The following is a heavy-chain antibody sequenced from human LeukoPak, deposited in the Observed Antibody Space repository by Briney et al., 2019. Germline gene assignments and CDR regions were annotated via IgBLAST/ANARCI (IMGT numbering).Heavy chain of an antibody. D-gene: IGHD3-10*01. Sequence: GGSLRLSCAASGFTFSSYSMNWVRQAPGKGLEWVSSISRSSSYVYYADSVKGRFTISRDNAKNSLNLQMNSLRAEDTAVYYCARNYGSGSYYGHYGMNVWAKGHGHRLL. V-gene: IGHV3-21*01. CDR2: ISRSSSYV. CDR3: ARNYGSGSYYGHYGMNV. J-gene: IGHJ6*04. CDR1: GFTFSSYS.